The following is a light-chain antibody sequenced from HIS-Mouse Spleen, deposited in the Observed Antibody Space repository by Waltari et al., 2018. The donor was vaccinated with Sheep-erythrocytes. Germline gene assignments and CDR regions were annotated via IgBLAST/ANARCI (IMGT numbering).Light chain of an antibody. CDR1: KGISSW. CDR2: AAS. Sequence: DIQMTQSPSSVSASVGDRVTITCRASKGISSWLVWYQQKPGKAPKLLIYAASSLQSGVPSRFSGSGSGTDFTLTISSLQPEDFATYYCQQANSFPITFGQGTRLEIK. V-gene: IGKV1-12*01. J-gene: IGKJ5*01. CDR3: QQANSFPIT.